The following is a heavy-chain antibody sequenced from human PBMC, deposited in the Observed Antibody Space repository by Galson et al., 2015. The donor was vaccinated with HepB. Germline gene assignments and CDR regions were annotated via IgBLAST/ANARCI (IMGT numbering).Heavy chain of an antibody. CDR3: ARPGTGYSPIDAFDL. CDR2: IKQDGSER. V-gene: IGHV3-7*01. Sequence: SLRLSCAASGFTFNIYWMTWVRQAPGKGLEWVASIKQDGSERFFVDSLKGRFSISRDNAKNLVYLHMNSLRADDTALYYCARPGTGYSPIDAFDLWGQGTMVTVSS. J-gene: IGHJ3*01. D-gene: IGHD3/OR15-3a*01. CDR1: GFTFNIYW.